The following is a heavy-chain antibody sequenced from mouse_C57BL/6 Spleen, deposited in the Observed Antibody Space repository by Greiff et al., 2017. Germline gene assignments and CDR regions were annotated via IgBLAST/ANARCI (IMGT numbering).Heavy chain of an antibody. CDR2: IYPGSGNT. Sequence: QVQLQQSGAELVRPGASVKLSCKASGYTFTDYYINWVKQRPGQGLEWIARIYPGSGNTYYNEKFKGKATLTAEKSSSTAYMQLSSLTSKDSAVYFCAIYYSNPYYYAMDYWGQGTSVTVSS. CDR1: GYTFTDYY. V-gene: IGHV1-76*01. J-gene: IGHJ4*01. CDR3: AIYYSNPYYYAMDY. D-gene: IGHD2-5*01.